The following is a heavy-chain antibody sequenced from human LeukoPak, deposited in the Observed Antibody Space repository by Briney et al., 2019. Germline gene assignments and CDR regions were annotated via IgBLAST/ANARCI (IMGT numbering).Heavy chain of an antibody. J-gene: IGHJ6*03. CDR1: GGSISSYY. CDR2: IYYSGST. Sequence: SETLSLTCTVSGGSISSYYWSWIRQPPGKGLEWMGYIYYSGSTNYNPSLKSRVTISVDTSKNQFSLKLSSVTAADTAVYYCARERGLWFGDPPLDYYYMDVWGKGTTVTISS. CDR3: ARERGLWFGDPPLDYYYMDV. V-gene: IGHV4-59*01. D-gene: IGHD3-10*01.